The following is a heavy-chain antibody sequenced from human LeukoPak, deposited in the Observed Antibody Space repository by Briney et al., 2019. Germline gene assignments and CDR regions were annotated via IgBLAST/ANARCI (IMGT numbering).Heavy chain of an antibody. CDR3: AKVTYDYVWGSYEN. CDR1: GFTFRSYA. V-gene: IGHV3-23*01. J-gene: IGHJ4*02. CDR2: IGGSGDNT. Sequence: GGSLRLSCAASGFTFRSYAMNWVRQAPGKGLEWVSAIGGSGDNTYYTDFVKGRFTISRDNSKNTLYLQMNSLRAADTAVYYCAKVTYDYVWGSYENWGQGSLVTVSS. D-gene: IGHD3-16*01.